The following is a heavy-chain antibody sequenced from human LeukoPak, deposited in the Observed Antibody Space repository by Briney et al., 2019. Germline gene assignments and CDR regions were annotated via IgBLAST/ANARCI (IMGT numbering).Heavy chain of an antibody. CDR3: ARDRGSSTTFFDI. D-gene: IGHD2-2*01. CDR2: IYSDENYT. V-gene: IGHV3-74*03. Sequence: GGSLRLSCAASGPTFSTHWMHWVRQAPGKGLVWVSRIYSDENYTTYADSVKGRFTISRDNAKNTLYLQMNSLRAEDTAVYYCARDRGSSTTFFDIWGQGTMVTVSS. CDR1: GPTFSTHW. J-gene: IGHJ3*02.